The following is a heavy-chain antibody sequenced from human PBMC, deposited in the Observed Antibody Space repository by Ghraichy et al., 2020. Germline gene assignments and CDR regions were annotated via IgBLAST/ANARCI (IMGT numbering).Heavy chain of an antibody. CDR2: IYSGGST. D-gene: IGHD3-16*01. V-gene: IGHV3-53*01. J-gene: IGHJ4*02. CDR1: GFTVSSNY. Sequence: GESLNISCAASGFTVSSNYMSWVRQAPGKGLEWVSVIYSGGSTYYADSVKGRFTISRDNSKNTLYLQMNSLRAEDTAVYYCARGPPLGYFDYWGQGTLVTVSS. CDR3: ARGPPLGYFDY.